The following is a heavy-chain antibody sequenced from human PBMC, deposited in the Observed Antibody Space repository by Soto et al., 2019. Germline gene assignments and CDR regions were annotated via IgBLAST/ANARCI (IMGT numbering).Heavy chain of an antibody. CDR3: ARDPVGLTHFDY. Sequence: SESLSVTGTVSGGSISSFYWGWIRQPPGKGLEWIGYIYYSGSTNYNPSLKSRVTISVDTSKNEFSLKLSSVTAADTAVYYCARDPVGLTHFDYWGQGILVTVSS. J-gene: IGHJ4*02. V-gene: IGHV4-59*12. CDR2: IYYSGST. D-gene: IGHD1-26*01. CDR1: GGSISSFY.